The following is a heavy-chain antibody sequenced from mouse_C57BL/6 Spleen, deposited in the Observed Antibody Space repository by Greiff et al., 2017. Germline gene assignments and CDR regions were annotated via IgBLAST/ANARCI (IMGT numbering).Heavy chain of an antibody. Sequence: VQLQQSGAELVRPGASVKMSCKASGYTFTSYYMHWVKQTPRQGLEWIGAIYPGNGDTSYNQKFKGKATLTVDKSSSTAYMQLSSLTSEDSAVYFCARSELSYYEDGGGYAMDDWGQGTSVTVSS. CDR1: GYTFTSYY. D-gene: IGHD2-4*01. V-gene: IGHV1-12*01. CDR2: IYPGNGDT. J-gene: IGHJ4*01. CDR3: ARSELSYYEDGGGYAMDD.